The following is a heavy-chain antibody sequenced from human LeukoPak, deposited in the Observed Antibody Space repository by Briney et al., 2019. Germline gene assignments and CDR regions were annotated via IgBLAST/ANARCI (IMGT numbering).Heavy chain of an antibody. CDR2: IYTSGST. J-gene: IGHJ4*02. D-gene: IGHD3-3*01. CDR3: ARYEFLEWSRGDY. V-gene: IGHV4-4*07. Sequence: KPSETLSLTCSVSGASMSRDFWSWIRQTPGKGLEWIGRIYTSGSTDYNPSLKSRVTMSVDTSKNQFSLKLTSVTAADTAVYYCARYEFLEWSRGDYWGQGTLVTVSS. CDR1: GASMSRDF.